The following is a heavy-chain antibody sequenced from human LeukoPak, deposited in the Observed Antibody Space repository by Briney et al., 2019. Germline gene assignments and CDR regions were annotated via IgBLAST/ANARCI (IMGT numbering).Heavy chain of an antibody. V-gene: IGHV3-48*02. CDR2: ISSSSSTI. Sequence: GGSLRLSCAASGFTFSTYTMNWVRQAPGKGLEWVSYISSSSSTIYYADSVKGRFTISRDNAKNSLYLQMNSLRDEDTAVYYCARDLDSSGLWDVSEWGQGTLVTVSP. J-gene: IGHJ4*02. D-gene: IGHD6-19*01. CDR1: GFTFSTYT. CDR3: ARDLDSSGLWDVSE.